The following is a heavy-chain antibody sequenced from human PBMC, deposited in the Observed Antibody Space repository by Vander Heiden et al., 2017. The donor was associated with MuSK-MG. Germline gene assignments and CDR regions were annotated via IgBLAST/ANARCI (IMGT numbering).Heavy chain of an antibody. Sequence: QVQLQESGPGLVKPSGTLSLTCAVSGGSISSSNWWRWVRQSPGKGLEWIGEIYQSGTTNYNPSLKSRVTISVDKSKNQFSLKMSSVTAADTAVYYCAREGQYSYYMDVWGKGTTVTVSS. CDR1: GGSISSSNW. CDR2: IYQSGTT. CDR3: AREGQYSYYMDV. J-gene: IGHJ6*03. V-gene: IGHV4-4*02.